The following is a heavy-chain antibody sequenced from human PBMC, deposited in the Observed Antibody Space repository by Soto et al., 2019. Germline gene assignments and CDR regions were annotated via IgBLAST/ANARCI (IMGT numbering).Heavy chain of an antibody. J-gene: IGHJ4*02. CDR2: IYYSGST. V-gene: IGHV4-59*08. D-gene: IGHD2-15*01. Sequence: SETLSLTCTVSGGSISSYYWSWIRQPPGKGLEWIGYIYYSGSTNYNPSLKSRVTISVDTSKNQFSLKLSSVTAADTAVYYCARHRESTPYFDYWGQGTLVTVSS. CDR3: ARHRESTPYFDY. CDR1: GGSISSYY.